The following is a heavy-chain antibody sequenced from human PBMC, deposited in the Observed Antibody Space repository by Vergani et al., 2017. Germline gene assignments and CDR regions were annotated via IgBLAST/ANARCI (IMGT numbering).Heavy chain of an antibody. CDR3: AGGPYNWSYPFPFDY. V-gene: IGHV1-58*02. Sequence: QLVQSGAEVKKPGASVKVSCKASGYTFTSYGISWVRQAPGQGLEWIGWIVVGSGNTNYAQKFQERVTITRDMSTSTAYMELSSLRSEDTAVYCCAGGPYNWSYPFPFDYWGEGTVVTVSS. CDR1: GYTFTSYG. J-gene: IGHJ4*02. CDR2: IVVGSGNT. D-gene: IGHD1-7*01.